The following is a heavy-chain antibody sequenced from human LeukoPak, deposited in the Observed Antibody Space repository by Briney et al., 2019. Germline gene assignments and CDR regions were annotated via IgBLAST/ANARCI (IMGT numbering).Heavy chain of an antibody. V-gene: IGHV4-4*07. D-gene: IGHD1-1*01. CDR1: GASISSYY. J-gene: IGHJ5*01. CDR3: ARDPDGYDWFDS. CDR2: VYSSGST. Sequence: SETQSLTCTVSGASISSYYWSWIRQPAGNGLEWIGRVYSSGSTNYNPSLKSRVTMSEDTSKNQFSLKLRSVTAADTAVYYCARDPDGYDWFDSWGQGTQVTVST.